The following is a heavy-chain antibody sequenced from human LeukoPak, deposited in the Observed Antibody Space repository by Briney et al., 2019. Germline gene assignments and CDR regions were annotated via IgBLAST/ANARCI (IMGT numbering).Heavy chain of an antibody. CDR2: INHSRST. CDR1: GGSFSGYY. J-gene: IGHJ4*02. Sequence: SETLSLTCAVYGGSFSGYYWSWIRQPPGKGLEWIGEINHSRSTNYNPSLKSRVTISVDTSKNQFSLKLSSVTAADTAVYYCARAHGSVDYWGQGTLVTVSS. CDR3: ARAHGSVDY. V-gene: IGHV4-34*01.